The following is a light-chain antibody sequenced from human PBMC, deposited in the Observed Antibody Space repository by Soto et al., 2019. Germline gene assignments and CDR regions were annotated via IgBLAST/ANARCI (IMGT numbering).Light chain of an antibody. CDR2: NAS. J-gene: IGKJ5*01. CDR3: QQYNSYPLT. CDR1: QSISSL. V-gene: IGKV1-5*03. Sequence: DIQMTQSPSTLSVSIGDRVTITCRASQSISSLLAGYQQKPGRAPTLLIYNASTLESGVPSRFSGSGSGTDFSLTISSLQPDDSATYFCQQYNSYPLTFGQGTRLEIK.